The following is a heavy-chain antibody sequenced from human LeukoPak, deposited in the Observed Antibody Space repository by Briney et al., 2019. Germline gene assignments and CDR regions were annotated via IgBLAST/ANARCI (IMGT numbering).Heavy chain of an antibody. CDR2: IYYSGST. CDR1: GGSISNFY. Sequence: SETLSLTCTVSGGSISNFYWSWIRQPPGEGLELIGYIYYSGSTNYNPSLKSRVTISIDTSKNQFSLNLTSVTAADTAVYYCARGGLGGITAYSNYLFDYWGRGTLVTVSS. CDR3: ARGGLGGITAYSNYLFDY. D-gene: IGHD4-11*01. J-gene: IGHJ4*02. V-gene: IGHV4-59*08.